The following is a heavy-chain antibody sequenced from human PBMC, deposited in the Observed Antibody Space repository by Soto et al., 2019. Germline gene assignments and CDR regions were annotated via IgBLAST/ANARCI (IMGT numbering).Heavy chain of an antibody. J-gene: IGHJ4*02. V-gene: IGHV4-34*01. CDR3: ARGYKWDLHY. D-gene: IGHD1-26*01. CDR2: INHSGST. Sequence: QVQLQQWGAGLLKPSETLSLTCAVYGGSFSGYYWSWIRQPPGKGLEWSGEINHSGSTNYNPSLKSRVTISVDTSKNQFSLKLSSVTAADTAVYYCARGYKWDLHYWGQGTLVTVSS. CDR1: GGSFSGYY.